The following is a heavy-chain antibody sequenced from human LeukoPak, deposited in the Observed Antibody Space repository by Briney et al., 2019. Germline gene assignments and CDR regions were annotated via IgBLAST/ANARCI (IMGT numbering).Heavy chain of an antibody. D-gene: IGHD3-22*01. V-gene: IGHV1-18*01. CDR2: ISVYNGNT. CDR3: ARDSYYYDPYYFDS. Sequence: ASVKVSCKASGYTFTNYGVSWVRQAPGQGLEWMGWISVYNGNTNYAQKLQGRVTMTTDTSTSTAYMELRSLRSDDTAVYYCARDSYYYDPYYFDSWGQGTLVTVSS. CDR1: GYTFTNYG. J-gene: IGHJ4*02.